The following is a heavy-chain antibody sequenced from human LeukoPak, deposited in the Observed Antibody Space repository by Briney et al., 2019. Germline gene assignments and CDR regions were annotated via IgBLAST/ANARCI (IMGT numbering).Heavy chain of an antibody. J-gene: IGHJ3*02. Sequence: PGGSLRLSCAASGFTFSSYSMNWVRQAPGKGLEWISYISSSTSTRHFADSVKGRFTISRDNAKNSLYLQMNSLRAEDTAVYYCARKHTKSTKLRYFDWLFPPHNDAFDIWGQGTMVTVSS. V-gene: IGHV3-48*04. CDR1: GFTFSSYS. CDR2: ISSSTSTR. D-gene: IGHD3-9*01. CDR3: ARKHTKSTKLRYFDWLFPPHNDAFDI.